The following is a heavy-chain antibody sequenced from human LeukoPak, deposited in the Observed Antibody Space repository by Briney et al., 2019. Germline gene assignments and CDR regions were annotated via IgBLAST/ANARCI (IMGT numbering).Heavy chain of an antibody. CDR2: IYYSGST. V-gene: IGHV4-59*08. J-gene: IGHJ4*02. CDR1: GGSTSSYY. Sequence: PSETLSLTCTVSGGSTSSYYWSWIRQPPGKGLEWIGYIYYSGSTNYNPSLKGRVTISVDTSKNQFSLKLSSVTAADTAVYYCARHQYLAGFVYFDYWGQGTLVTVSS. D-gene: IGHD3-10*01. CDR3: ARHQYLAGFVYFDY.